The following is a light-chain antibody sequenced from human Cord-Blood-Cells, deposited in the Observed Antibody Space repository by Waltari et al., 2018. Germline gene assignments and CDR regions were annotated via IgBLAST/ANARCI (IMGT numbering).Light chain of an antibody. J-gene: IGKJ1*01. V-gene: IGKV1-39*01. CDR3: QQSYSTPWT. Sequence: DIQMTQSPSSLSASVGDRVTITCRASQSISSYLNWYQKKPGKAPKLLIYAASSLQSGVPSRCSGSGSGTDFTLTISSLQPEDFATYYCQQSYSTPWTFGQGTKVEIK. CDR2: AAS. CDR1: QSISSY.